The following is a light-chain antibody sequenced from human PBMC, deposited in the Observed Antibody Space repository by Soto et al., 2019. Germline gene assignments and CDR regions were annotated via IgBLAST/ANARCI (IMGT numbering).Light chain of an antibody. V-gene: IGLV1-51*01. CDR2: DNN. J-gene: IGLJ3*02. CDR1: SSNIGNNY. CDR3: GTWDSSLSAVV. Sequence: QSVWTQPPSVSAAPGQKVTISCSGSSSNIGNNYVSWYQHVPGTAPKLLIYDNNERPSGIPDRFSGSKSGTSATLGITGLQTGDEADYHCGTWDSSLSAVVFGGGTQLTVL.